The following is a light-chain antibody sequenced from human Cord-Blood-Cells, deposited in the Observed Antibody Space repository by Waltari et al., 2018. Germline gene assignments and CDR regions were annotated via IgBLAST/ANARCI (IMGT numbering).Light chain of an antibody. CDR1: QSVSSY. J-gene: IGKJ2*01. Sequence: EIVLTQSQATLSLCPGERATLSCRASQSVSSYLAWYQQKPGQAPRLLIYDASNRATGIPARFSGSGSGTDFTLTISILEPEDFAVYYCQQRSNWRLYTFGQGTKLEIK. CDR3: QQRSNWRLYT. CDR2: DAS. V-gene: IGKV3-11*01.